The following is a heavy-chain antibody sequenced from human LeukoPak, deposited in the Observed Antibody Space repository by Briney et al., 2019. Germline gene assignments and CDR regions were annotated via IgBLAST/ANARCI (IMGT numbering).Heavy chain of an antibody. J-gene: IGHJ6*02. D-gene: IGHD6-19*01. CDR1: GFTFSSYS. Sequence: GSLRLSCAASGFTFSSYSMNWVRQAPGKGLEWVSSISSSSSYIYYADSVKGRFTISRDNAKNALYLQMNSLRAEDTAVYYCARVIGYSSGWRPYYYYGMDVWGQGTTVTVSS. CDR3: ARVIGYSSGWRPYYYYGMDV. V-gene: IGHV3-21*01. CDR2: ISSSSSYI.